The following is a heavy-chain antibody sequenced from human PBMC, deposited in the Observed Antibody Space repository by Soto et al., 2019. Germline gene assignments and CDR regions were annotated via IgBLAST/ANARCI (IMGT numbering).Heavy chain of an antibody. D-gene: IGHD2-2*01. CDR1: GGSVSSTNYY. J-gene: IGHJ6*02. CDR2: IYYSGST. Sequence: PSETLSLTCTVSGGSVSSTNYYRGWIRQPPGKGLEWIGNIYYSGSTYYSPSLKSRVTIFVDTSNNQFSLKLSSVTAADTAVYYCARHTISMVVVPARDSGMDVWAQGTTVTVSS. CDR3: ARHTISMVVVPARDSGMDV. V-gene: IGHV4-39*01.